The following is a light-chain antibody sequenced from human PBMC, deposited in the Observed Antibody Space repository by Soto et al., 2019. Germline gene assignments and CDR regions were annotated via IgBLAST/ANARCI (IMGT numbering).Light chain of an antibody. J-gene: IGLJ1*01. CDR2: EVT. CDR3: SSYTNINTRACV. CDR1: SGDIGSYNR. V-gene: IGLV2-14*01. Sequence: QSVLTQPASVSGSPGQSITISCTGTSGDIGSYNRVSWYQQHPGKAPKLIIYEVTDRPSGVSNRFSGSKSGNTASLTISGLQAEDEAEYHCSSYTNINTRACVFGTGTKVTV.